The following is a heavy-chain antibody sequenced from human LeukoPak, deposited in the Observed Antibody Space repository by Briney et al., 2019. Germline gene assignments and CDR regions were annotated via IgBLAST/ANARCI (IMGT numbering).Heavy chain of an antibody. CDR3: ARDNRSSRVSWAYFDY. Sequence: PSETLSLTCTVSGGSISSYYWSWIRQPPGKGLEWIGYIYYSGSTNYNPSLKSRVTISVDTSKNQFSLKLSSVTAADTAVYYCARDNRSSRVSWAYFDYWGQGTLVTVSS. D-gene: IGHD5/OR15-5a*01. CDR2: IYYSGST. CDR1: GGSISSYY. J-gene: IGHJ4*02. V-gene: IGHV4-59*01.